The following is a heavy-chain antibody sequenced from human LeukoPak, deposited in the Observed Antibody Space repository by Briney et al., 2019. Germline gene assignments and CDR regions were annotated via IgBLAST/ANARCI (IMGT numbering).Heavy chain of an antibody. CDR2: ITPIGDNT. CDR3: ARLVVHAYFDY. V-gene: IGHV3-23*01. CDR1: GFTFSNYA. Sequence: GGSLRLSCAASGFTFSNYAMRWVRQAPGKGLEWVSSITPIGDNTYSADSVKGRFTISRDNSKNTLYLQMNSLRAEDTAVYYCARLVVHAYFDYWGQGSLVTVSS. J-gene: IGHJ4*02. D-gene: IGHD6-6*01.